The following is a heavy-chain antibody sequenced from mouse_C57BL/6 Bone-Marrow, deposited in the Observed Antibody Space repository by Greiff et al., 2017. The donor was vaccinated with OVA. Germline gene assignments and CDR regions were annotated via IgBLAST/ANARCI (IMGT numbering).Heavy chain of an antibody. Sequence: QVTLKESGPGILQPSQTLSLTCSFSGFSLSTFGMGVGWIRQPSGKGLEWLAHIWWDDDKYYNPALKSRLTISKDTSKNQVLLKIANVDTADTATYYCARKGCDGYPYYFDYWGQGTTLTVSS. CDR3: ARKGCDGYPYYFDY. V-gene: IGHV8-8*01. D-gene: IGHD2-3*01. CDR2: IWWDDDK. J-gene: IGHJ2*01. CDR1: GFSLSTFGMG.